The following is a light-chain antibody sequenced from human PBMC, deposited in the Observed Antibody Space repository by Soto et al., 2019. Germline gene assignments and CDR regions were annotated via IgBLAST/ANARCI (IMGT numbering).Light chain of an antibody. Sequence: TVMTQSPATLSLSPGERATLSCRASQSVRTNLAWYQHKPGQAPRLLIYDATTRIAGTPARFSGSGSGTEFTLTISSLQPDDFATYYCQQYNSYPITFGQGTRLEI. J-gene: IGKJ5*01. CDR3: QQYNSYPIT. V-gene: IGKV3D-15*01. CDR1: QSVRTN. CDR2: DAT.